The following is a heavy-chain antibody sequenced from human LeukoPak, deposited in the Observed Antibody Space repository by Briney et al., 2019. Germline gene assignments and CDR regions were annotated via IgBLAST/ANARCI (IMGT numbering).Heavy chain of an antibody. Sequence: PGGSLRLSCAASGFTFSRYWMTWIRQAPGKGLEWVANINPDGSDKYHVDSVKGRFTISRDNAKNSVFLQVNSLRAEDTAVYYCVRITYDDEGDYWGQGTLVTVSS. CDR1: GFTFSRYW. J-gene: IGHJ4*02. D-gene: IGHD3-16*01. CDR3: VRITYDDEGDY. CDR2: INPDGSDK. V-gene: IGHV3-7*01.